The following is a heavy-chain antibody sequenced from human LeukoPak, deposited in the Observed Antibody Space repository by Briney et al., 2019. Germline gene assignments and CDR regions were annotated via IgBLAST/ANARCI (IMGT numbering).Heavy chain of an antibody. V-gene: IGHV3-21*01. D-gene: IGHD6-13*01. J-gene: IGHJ4*02. Sequence: GGSLRLSCAASGFTFSSYSMNWVRQAPGKGLEWVSTISSSSSYIYYADSVKGRFTISRDNAKNSLYLQMNSLRAEDTAVYYCARGFGSSSQPRGDYWGQGTLVTVSS. CDR1: GFTFSSYS. CDR3: ARGFGSSSQPRGDY. CDR2: ISSSSSYI.